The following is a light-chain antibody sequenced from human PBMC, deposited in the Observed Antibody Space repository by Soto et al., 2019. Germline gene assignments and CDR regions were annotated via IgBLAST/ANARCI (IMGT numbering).Light chain of an antibody. V-gene: IGKV1-5*01. CDR2: DAS. Sequence: DIQMTQSPSTLSASVGDRVTITCRASQSISSWLAWYQQKPGKAPKLLIHDASTLESGVPSRFSGSGSGTEFTLTISSLQPDDFATYYCQQYNTYPETFGQGTKVDIK. CDR3: QQYNTYPET. J-gene: IGKJ1*01. CDR1: QSISSW.